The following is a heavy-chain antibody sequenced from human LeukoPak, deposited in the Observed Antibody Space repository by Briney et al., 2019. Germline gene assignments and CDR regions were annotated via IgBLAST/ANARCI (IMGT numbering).Heavy chain of an antibody. Sequence: GGSLRLSCAASGFTLSGSAMHWVRQASGKGLEWVGRIRSKANSYATAYAASVKGRFTISRDDSNNTAYLQMNSLKTEDTAVYYCTRYLDGGDSRPFDYWGQGTLVTVSS. V-gene: IGHV3-73*01. CDR3: TRYLDGGDSRPFDY. CDR1: GFTLSGSA. J-gene: IGHJ4*02. CDR2: IRSKANSYAT. D-gene: IGHD3-10*01.